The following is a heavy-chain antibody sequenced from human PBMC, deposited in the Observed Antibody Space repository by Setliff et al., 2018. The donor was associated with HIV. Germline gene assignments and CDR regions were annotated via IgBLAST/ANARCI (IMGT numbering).Heavy chain of an antibody. CDR1: GYSISSGYY. V-gene: IGHV4-38-2*02. Sequence: SETLSLTCTVSGYSISSGYYWGWIRQPPGKGLEWIGSIYHSGSTYYNPSLKSRVTISVDTSKNQFSLKLSSVTAADTAVYYCARRRSSGWYHYFDYWGQGTLV. J-gene: IGHJ4*02. CDR2: IYHSGST. CDR3: ARRRSSGWYHYFDY. D-gene: IGHD6-19*01.